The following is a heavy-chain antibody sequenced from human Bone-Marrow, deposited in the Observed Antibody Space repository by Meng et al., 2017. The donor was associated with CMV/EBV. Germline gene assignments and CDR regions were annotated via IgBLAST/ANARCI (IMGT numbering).Heavy chain of an antibody. Sequence: SVKVSCKASGGTFNSFAVNWVRQAPGQGLEWMGGIVPIVGTTNYAQKFRGRVKIMADKATSTVSMELSRLKSEDTAVYFCARVKTMTVVVINGAVDACGPGTLVTVSS. CDR1: GGTFNSFA. V-gene: IGHV1-69*06. CDR2: IVPIVGTT. CDR3: ARVKTMTVVVINGAVDA. J-gene: IGHJ5*02. D-gene: IGHD3-22*01.